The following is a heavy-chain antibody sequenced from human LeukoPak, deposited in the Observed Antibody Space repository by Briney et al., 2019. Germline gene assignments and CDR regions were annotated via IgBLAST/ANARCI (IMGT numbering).Heavy chain of an antibody. V-gene: IGHV5-51*01. CDR3: ARRRTPSLYDGFDM. J-gene: IGHJ3*02. D-gene: IGHD1-1*01. CDR1: GYSFTSYW. CDR2: IYPGDSDT. Sequence: GESLKISCQGSGYSFTSYWIVWVRQMPGKGLEWMGIIYPGDSDTRYSPSFQGQVTISADKSINTAYLQWSSLKASDTAMYFCARRRTPSLYDGFDMWGQGTMVTVSS.